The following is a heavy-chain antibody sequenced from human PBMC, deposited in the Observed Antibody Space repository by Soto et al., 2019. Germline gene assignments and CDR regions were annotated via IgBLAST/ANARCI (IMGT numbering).Heavy chain of an antibody. CDR3: ARDISASDGDY. CDR2: IHHTGST. V-gene: IGHV4-38-2*02. CDR1: GYSISRGYY. J-gene: IGHJ4*02. Sequence: SQTPSLTCSFSGYSISRGYYWGWVRQASGKGLEWIGNIHHTGSTYYNPSFESRVTISIDPSKNQFSLRLTSVTAADTAIYYCARDISASDGDYWGQGALVTVSS. D-gene: IGHD2-21*01.